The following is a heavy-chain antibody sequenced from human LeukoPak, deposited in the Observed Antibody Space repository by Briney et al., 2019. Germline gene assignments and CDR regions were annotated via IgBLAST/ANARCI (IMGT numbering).Heavy chain of an antibody. CDR1: GFTFSSYG. CDR3: ARDDIVVAIGGMDY. CDR2: IWYDGSNK. Sequence: GGSLRLSCAASGFTFSSYGMHRVRQAPGKGLEWVAVIWYDGSNKYYADSVKGRFTISRDNSKNTLYLQMNSLRAEDTAVYYCARDDIVVAIGGMDYWGQGTLVTVSS. J-gene: IGHJ4*02. D-gene: IGHD2-15*01. V-gene: IGHV3-33*01.